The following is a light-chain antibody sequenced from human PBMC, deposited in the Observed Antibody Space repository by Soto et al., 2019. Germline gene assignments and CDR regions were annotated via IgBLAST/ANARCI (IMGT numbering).Light chain of an antibody. CDR3: YQYYTSPHT. Sequence: IVLTQSPGTLSLSPGETATLSCRTSQTISRDDLAWYQQRPGQAPRLLVSATSRRATGIPDRFYGYGSGTDFTLTISSLEPEDFGVYYCYQYYTSPHTFGPGTRVDIK. V-gene: IGKV3-20*01. J-gene: IGKJ3*01. CDR2: ATS. CDR1: QTISRDD.